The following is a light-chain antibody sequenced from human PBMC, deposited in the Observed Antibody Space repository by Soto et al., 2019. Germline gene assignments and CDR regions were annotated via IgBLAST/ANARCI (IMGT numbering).Light chain of an antibody. V-gene: IGKV3-20*01. Sequence: EIVLTRSPVTLSLSPVERATLSCRASQSVSSSYLAWYQQKPGQAPRLLIYGASSRATGIPDRFSGSGSGTDFTLTISRLEPEDFAVYYCQQYGSSPSTFGQGTRLEIK. CDR1: QSVSSSY. J-gene: IGKJ5*01. CDR2: GAS. CDR3: QQYGSSPST.